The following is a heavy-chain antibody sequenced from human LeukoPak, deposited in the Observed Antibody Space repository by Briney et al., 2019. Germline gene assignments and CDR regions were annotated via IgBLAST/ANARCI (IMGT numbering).Heavy chain of an antibody. J-gene: IGHJ4*02. Sequence: SVKVSCKASGGTFSSYAISWVRQAPGQGLEWMGGIIPIFGTANYAQKFQGRVTITADESTSTAFMELSSLRSENTAVYYCARSGGSGWYFDYWGQGTLVTVSS. D-gene: IGHD6-19*01. CDR3: ARSGGSGWYFDY. CDR2: IIPIFGTA. V-gene: IGHV1-69*13. CDR1: GGTFSSYA.